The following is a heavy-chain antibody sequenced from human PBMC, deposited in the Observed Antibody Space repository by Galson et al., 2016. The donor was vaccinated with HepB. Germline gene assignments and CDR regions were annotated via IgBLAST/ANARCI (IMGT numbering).Heavy chain of an antibody. Sequence: SLRLSCAASGFTFSSYNMNWVRQAPGQGLEWISHISSRSSIIYYADSVKGRFTVSRDNAENSLYLQLNSLRAEDTAVYYCARDGRIRQYYYGLDVWGQGTTVSVSS. CDR1: GFTFSSYN. CDR2: ISSRSSII. V-gene: IGHV3-48*04. D-gene: IGHD1-26*01. CDR3: ARDGRIRQYYYGLDV. J-gene: IGHJ6*02.